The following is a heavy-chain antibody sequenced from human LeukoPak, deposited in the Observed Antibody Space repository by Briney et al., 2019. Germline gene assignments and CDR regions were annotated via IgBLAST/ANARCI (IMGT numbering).Heavy chain of an antibody. CDR1: GFTFSDYD. J-gene: IGHJ4*02. CDR2: ISGLSSYT. D-gene: IGHD3-16*01. Sequence: GGSLRLSCSASGFTFSDYDMNWVRQAPGKGLEWVSSISGLSSYTYYGESVKGRFSISRDNAKNSLYLQMNSLGAEDTATYYCGRAFPPLRTSSAGDLWGQGILVTVSP. V-gene: IGHV3-21*01. CDR3: GRAFPPLRTSSAGDL.